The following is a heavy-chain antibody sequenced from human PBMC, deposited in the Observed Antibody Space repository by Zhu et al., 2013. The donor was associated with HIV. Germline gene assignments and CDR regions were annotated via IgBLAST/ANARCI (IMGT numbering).Heavy chain of an antibody. CDR1: GYTFSDHY. CDR2: INPNSGGT. V-gene: IGHV1-2*02. CDR3: ARDHQSSMARGVKFDY. D-gene: IGHD3-10*01. Sequence: QVQLVQPGSEMKKPGASVKVSCKTSGYTFSDHYIHWVRQAPGQGLEWMGWINPNSGGTKYAQEFQGRVTMTRDTSMSTAYMELSRVTSDDTAVYYCARDHQSSMARGVKFDYWGQGTLVTVSS. J-gene: IGHJ4*02.